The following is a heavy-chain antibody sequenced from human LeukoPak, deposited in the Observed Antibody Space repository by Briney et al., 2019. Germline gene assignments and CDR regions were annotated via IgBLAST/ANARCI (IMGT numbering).Heavy chain of an antibody. D-gene: IGHD5-18*01. J-gene: IGHJ4*02. CDR1: GGSISKYF. CDR2: VDKSGST. CDR3: ARAFIDTVDTAMPTEGHFDY. Sequence: PSETLSLTCTVSGGSISKYFWSWIRQPPGKELEWIGSVDKSGSTKYNPSLKSQVTISVDTSKNQFSLKLSSVTAADTAVYYCARAFIDTVDTAMPTEGHFDYWGQGTLVTVSS. V-gene: IGHV4-59*12.